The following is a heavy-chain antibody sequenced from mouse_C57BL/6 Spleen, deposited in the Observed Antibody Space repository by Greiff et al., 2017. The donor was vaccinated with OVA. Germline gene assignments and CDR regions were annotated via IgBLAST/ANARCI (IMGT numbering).Heavy chain of an antibody. J-gene: IGHJ2*01. V-gene: IGHV1-15*01. Sequence: QVQLQQSGAELVRPGASVTLSCKASGYTFTDYEMHWVKQTPVHGLEWIGAIDPETGGTAYNQKFKGKAILTADKSSSTAYMELRSLTSEDFAVYYCTLITTVVARLDYWGQGTTLTVSS. D-gene: IGHD1-1*01. CDR1: GYTFTDYE. CDR2: IDPETGGT. CDR3: TLITTVVARLDY.